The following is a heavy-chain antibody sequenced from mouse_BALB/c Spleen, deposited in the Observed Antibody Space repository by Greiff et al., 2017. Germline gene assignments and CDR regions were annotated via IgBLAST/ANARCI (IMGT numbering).Heavy chain of an antibody. CDR2: IDPENGNT. CDR3: ARGNYYGYVGY. Sequence: EVKLMESGAELVRPGALVKLSCKASGFNIKDYYMHWVKQRPEQGLEWIGWIDPENGNTIYDPKFQGKASITADTSSNTAYLQLSSLTSEDTAVYYCARGNYYGYVGYWGQGTTLTVSS. CDR1: GFNIKDYY. D-gene: IGHD1-2*01. V-gene: IGHV14-1*02. J-gene: IGHJ2*01.